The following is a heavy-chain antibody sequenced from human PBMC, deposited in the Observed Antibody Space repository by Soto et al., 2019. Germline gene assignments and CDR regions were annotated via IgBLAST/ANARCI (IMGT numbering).Heavy chain of an antibody. Sequence: GGSLRLSCAASGFTFSSYAMSCVRQAAGKGLEWVSAISGSGGSTYYADSVKGRFTISRDNSKNTLYLQMHSLRAEDTAVYYCAHPIETYYYDSSGSSFDYWGQGTLVTVSS. J-gene: IGHJ4*02. D-gene: IGHD3-22*01. V-gene: IGHV3-23*01. CDR3: AHPIETYYYDSSGSSFDY. CDR2: ISGSGGST. CDR1: GFTFSSYA.